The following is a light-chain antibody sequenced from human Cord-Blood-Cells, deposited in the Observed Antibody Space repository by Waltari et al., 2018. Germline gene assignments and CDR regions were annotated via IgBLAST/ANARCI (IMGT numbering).Light chain of an antibody. Sequence: DIQMTQSPSSLSASVGDRVTITCLASQSISSYLNWYQQKPGKAPKLLIYAASSLQSWGPSRFSGSGSGTDFTLTISSLQPENFATYYCQQSYSTPLTFGGGTKVEIK. J-gene: IGKJ4*01. CDR2: AAS. V-gene: IGKV1-39*01. CDR1: QSISSY. CDR3: QQSYSTPLT.